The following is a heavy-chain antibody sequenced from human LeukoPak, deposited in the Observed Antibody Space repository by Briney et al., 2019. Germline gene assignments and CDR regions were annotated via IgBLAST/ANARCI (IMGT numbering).Heavy chain of an antibody. CDR1: GFTFSNYA. V-gene: IGHV3-30*04. CDR2: ISYDGSNK. Sequence: GGSLRLSCAASGFTFSNYAMHWVRQAPGKGLEWVAVISYDGSNKYYADSVKGRFTISRDNSKNTLYLQMNSLRAEDTAVYYCARDLHSSSWYGNDYWGQGTLVTVSS. J-gene: IGHJ4*02. CDR3: ARDLHSSSWYGNDY. D-gene: IGHD6-13*01.